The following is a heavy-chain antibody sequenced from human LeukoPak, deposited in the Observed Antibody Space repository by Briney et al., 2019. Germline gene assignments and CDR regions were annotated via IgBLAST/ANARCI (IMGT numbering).Heavy chain of an antibody. CDR3: ATYNIAAPPSPFDN. CDR1: GYTFTSCG. J-gene: IGHJ4*02. V-gene: IGHV1-18*01. D-gene: IGHD6-6*01. Sequence: GASVRVSFTSSGYTFTSCGISWVRHAPGQGLEWMGWISAYNGNTNYAQKLQGRVTMTTDTSTTTAYMELRSLRSDDTAVYYCATYNIAAPPSPFDNSGERAPVTVSS. CDR2: ISAYNGNT.